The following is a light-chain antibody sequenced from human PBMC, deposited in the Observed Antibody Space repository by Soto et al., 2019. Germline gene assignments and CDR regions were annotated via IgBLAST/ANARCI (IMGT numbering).Light chain of an antibody. CDR2: ENN. Sequence: QSVLTQPPSVSESPGQRVTISCTGSSSNIGAGYEAHWYQQVPGTAPKLIIYENNNRPSGVPDRFSGSKSGTSASLAITGLPAEDEAEYCCQSYGSSLSGYVFGTGTKVTVL. CDR3: QSYGSSLSGYV. V-gene: IGLV1-40*01. CDR1: SSNIGAGYE. J-gene: IGLJ1*01.